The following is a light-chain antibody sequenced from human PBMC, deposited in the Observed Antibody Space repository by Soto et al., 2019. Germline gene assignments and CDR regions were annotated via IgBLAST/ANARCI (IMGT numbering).Light chain of an antibody. V-gene: IGLV6-57*04. CDR1: SGSIASNY. CDR3: QSYDSSTVV. CDR2: EDN. Sequence: NFMLTQPHSVSESPGKTVTIYCTRSSGSIASNYVQWYQQRPGSAPTTVFYEDNQRPSGVPDRFSGSIDSSSNSDSLTISGLKTEDEADYYCQSYDSSTVVFGGGTKLTVL. J-gene: IGLJ2*01.